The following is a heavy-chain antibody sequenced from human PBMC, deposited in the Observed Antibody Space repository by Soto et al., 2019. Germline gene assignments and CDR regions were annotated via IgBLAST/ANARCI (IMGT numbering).Heavy chain of an antibody. J-gene: IGHJ4*02. V-gene: IGHV1-18*01. Sequence: ASVKVSCKASGYTFSSFGIIWVRQVPGQGLEWMGWISAYNGNTNYAQKFQGRVTMTTDTSTSSAYMELRSLRSEDTAVYYCARNLRFLEWLPTSDYWGQGTLVTVSS. CDR1: GYTFSSFG. D-gene: IGHD3-3*01. CDR2: ISAYNGNT. CDR3: ARNLRFLEWLPTSDY.